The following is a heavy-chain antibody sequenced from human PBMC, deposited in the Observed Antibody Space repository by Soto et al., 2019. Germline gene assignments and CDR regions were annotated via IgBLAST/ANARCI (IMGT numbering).Heavy chain of an antibody. V-gene: IGHV3-15*01. CDR3: TTAHPRGPDY. J-gene: IGHJ4*02. Sequence: GGSLRLSCAASGFTFSIAWMNWVRQAPGKGLEWVGLIKSKTDGGTIDYPAPVKGRFIISRDDSRNTLYLQMNSLKTEDTAVYYCTTAHPRGPDYWGQGTLVTVSS. CDR2: IKSKTDGGTI. D-gene: IGHD5-12*01. CDR1: GFTFSIAW.